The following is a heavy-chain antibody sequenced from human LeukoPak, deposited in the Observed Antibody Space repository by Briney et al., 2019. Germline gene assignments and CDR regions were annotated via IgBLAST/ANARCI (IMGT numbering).Heavy chain of an antibody. CDR3: AADSGSYDNGVY. Sequence: SETLSLTCAVYGGSFSGYYWSWIRQPPGKGLEWIGEINHSGSTNYNPSLKSRVTISVDTSKNQFSLKLSSVTAADTAVYYCAADSGSYDNGVYWGQGTLATVSS. CDR2: INHSGST. CDR1: GGSFSGYY. V-gene: IGHV4-34*01. D-gene: IGHD1-26*01. J-gene: IGHJ4*02.